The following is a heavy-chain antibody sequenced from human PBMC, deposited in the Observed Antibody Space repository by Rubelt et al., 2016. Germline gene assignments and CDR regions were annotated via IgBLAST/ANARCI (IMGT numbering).Heavy chain of an antibody. Sequence: WMNWVRQAPGKGLEWVSRLNTDGSSTTYADSVKGRFTISRDNAKNTLYLQMNSLRAEDTAVYYCARNSAYGMDVWGQGTTVTVSS. J-gene: IGHJ6*02. V-gene: IGHV3-74*01. CDR2: LNTDGSST. CDR1: W. CDR3: ARNSAYGMDV. D-gene: IGHD2-8*01.